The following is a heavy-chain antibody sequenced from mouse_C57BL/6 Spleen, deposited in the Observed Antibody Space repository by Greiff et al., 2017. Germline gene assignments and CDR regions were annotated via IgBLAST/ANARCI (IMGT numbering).Heavy chain of an antibody. J-gene: IGHJ4*01. Sequence: EVKLVESGPELVKPGASVKISCKASGYSFTDYNMNWVKQSNGKSLEWIGVINPNYGTTSYNQKFKGKATLTVDQSSSTAYMQLNSLTSEDSAVYYCARLSNYFYAMDYWGQGTSVTVSS. V-gene: IGHV1-39*01. CDR1: GYSFTDYN. D-gene: IGHD2-5*01. CDR3: ARLSNYFYAMDY. CDR2: INPNYGTT.